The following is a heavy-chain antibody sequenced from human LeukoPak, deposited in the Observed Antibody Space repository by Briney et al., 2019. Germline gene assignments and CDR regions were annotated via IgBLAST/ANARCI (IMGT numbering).Heavy chain of an antibody. CDR3: VRGAPFDF. J-gene: IGHJ4*02. CDR2: IQSDGSST. CDR1: GFSFGSYW. V-gene: IGHV3-74*01. Sequence: PGGSLRLSCAASGFSFGSYWMHWVRRAPGKGLVWVSRIQSDGSSTDYADSVRGRFTISRDNAKNMLFLQMNSLRAEDTALYYCVRGAPFDFWGQGTLVTVSS.